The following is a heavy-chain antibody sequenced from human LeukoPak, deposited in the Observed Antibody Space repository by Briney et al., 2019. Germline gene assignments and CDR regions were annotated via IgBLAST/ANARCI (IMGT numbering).Heavy chain of an antibody. CDR2: VSYDGSNK. V-gene: IGHV3-30-3*01. Sequence: PGGSLRLSCAASGFTFSSYAMHWVRQAPGKGLEWVAVVSYDGSNKYYADSVKGRFTISRDNSKNTLYLQMNSLRAEDTAVYYRAKGEYYFDYWGQGTLVTVSS. CDR1: GFTFSSYA. CDR3: AKGEYYFDY. J-gene: IGHJ4*02.